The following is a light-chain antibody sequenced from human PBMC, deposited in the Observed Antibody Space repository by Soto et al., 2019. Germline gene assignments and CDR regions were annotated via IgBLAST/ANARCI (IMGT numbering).Light chain of an antibody. CDR3: QQLHGYPIT. V-gene: IGKV1-9*01. CDR1: QSIGRF. CDR2: APS. J-gene: IGKJ5*01. Sequence: DIQMTQSPSTLSSSVGDRVTITSRASQSIGRFLAWYQHQPGKAPKLLIYAPSNFQSGVPSRFSGSGSGTHFTLTISSLQPEDFATYYCQQLHGYPITFGQGTRLEIK.